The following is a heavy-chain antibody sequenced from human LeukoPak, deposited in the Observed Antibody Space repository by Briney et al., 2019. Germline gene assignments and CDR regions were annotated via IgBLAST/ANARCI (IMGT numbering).Heavy chain of an antibody. CDR2: ISVSGGVR. V-gene: IGHV3-48*02. J-gene: IGHJ4*02. CDR3: ARGGGYYAIDY. Sequence: WIRQAPGKGXEXXSYISVSGGVRSYADSVKGRFTISRDDARNSLYLQMNSLKDEDTAVYYCARGGGYYAIDYWGQGTLVTVSS. D-gene: IGHD1-26*01.